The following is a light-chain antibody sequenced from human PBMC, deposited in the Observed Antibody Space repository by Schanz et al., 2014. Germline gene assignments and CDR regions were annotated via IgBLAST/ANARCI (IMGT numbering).Light chain of an antibody. CDR2: GAS. Sequence: EIVMTQSPATLSVSPGERATLSCRASQSVSRYLAWYQQKPGQAPRLLIYGASSRATGIPDRFSGTGSGTDFTLTISRLEPEDSAVYYCHQYGTSPFTFGPGTTVDIK. J-gene: IGKJ3*01. CDR1: QSVSRY. V-gene: IGKV3-20*01. CDR3: HQYGTSPFT.